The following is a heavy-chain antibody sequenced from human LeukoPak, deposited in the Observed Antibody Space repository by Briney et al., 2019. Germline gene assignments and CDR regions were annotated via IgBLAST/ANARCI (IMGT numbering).Heavy chain of an antibody. CDR1: GGSISSGDYY. Sequence: SQTLSLTCTVSGGSISSGDYYWSWIRQPPGKGLEWIGYIYYSGSTYYNPSLKSRVTISVDTSKNQFSLKLSSVTAADTAVYYCARDVKRGTDAFDIWGQGTMVTVSS. CDR3: ARDVKRGTDAFDI. V-gene: IGHV4-30-4*08. J-gene: IGHJ3*02. CDR2: IYYSGST.